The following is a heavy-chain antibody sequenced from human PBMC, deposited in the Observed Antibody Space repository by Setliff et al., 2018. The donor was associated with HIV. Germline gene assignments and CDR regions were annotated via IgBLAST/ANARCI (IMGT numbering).Heavy chain of an antibody. CDR3: ARDYYDSSSGCYEYSYYGMDV. J-gene: IGHJ6*02. CDR2: IIPILGIA. D-gene: IGHD3-22*01. V-gene: IGHV1-69*10. Sequence: SVKVSCKASGYTFTSYGISWVRQAPGQGLEWMGWIIPILGIANYAQKFQGRVTITADKSTSTAYMELSSLRSDDTAVYYCARDYYDSSSGCYEYSYYGMDVWGQGTTVTVSS. CDR1: GYTFTSYG.